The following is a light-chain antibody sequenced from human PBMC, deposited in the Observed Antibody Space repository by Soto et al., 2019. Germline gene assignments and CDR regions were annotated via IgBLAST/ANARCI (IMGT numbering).Light chain of an antibody. J-gene: IGKJ1*01. CDR2: DAS. V-gene: IGKV1-5*01. Sequence: DIQLTQSPSTLSASVGDRVTITCRASQSISNSLAWYQQKPGKAPKXLITDASSLERGVPSRFSGSGSGTELTITISSLQPDDFETYYCQHYSSYSRTFGQGTKVDIK. CDR3: QHYSSYSRT. CDR1: QSISNS.